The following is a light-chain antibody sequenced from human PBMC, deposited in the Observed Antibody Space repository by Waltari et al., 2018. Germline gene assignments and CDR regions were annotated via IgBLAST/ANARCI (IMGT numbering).Light chain of an antibody. V-gene: IGLV1-44*01. CDR2: STN. CDR3: AAWDGSQFARV. J-gene: IGLJ3*02. Sequence: QSVLTQPPSASGTPGQSVSISSSGNSPSIGSDTLNWYQQPPGTAPRLLTYSTNQRPSGVPDRFSGSKSGTSAFLAISGLQSEDESDYYCAAWDGSQFARVFGGGTKLSVL. CDR1: SPSIGSDT.